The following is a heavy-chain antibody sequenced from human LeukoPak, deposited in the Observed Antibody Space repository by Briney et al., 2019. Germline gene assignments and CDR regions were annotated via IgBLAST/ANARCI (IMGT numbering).Heavy chain of an antibody. CDR3: AREYDSGSYPADY. CDR2: ISSSSSTI. J-gene: IGHJ4*02. CDR1: GFTFSSYA. Sequence: GGSLRLSCAASGFTFSSYAMHWVRQAPGKGLEWVSYISSSSSTIYYADSVKGRFTISRDNAKNSLYLQMNSLRAEDTAVYYCAREYDSGSYPADYWGQGTLVTVSS. V-gene: IGHV3-48*01. D-gene: IGHD1-26*01.